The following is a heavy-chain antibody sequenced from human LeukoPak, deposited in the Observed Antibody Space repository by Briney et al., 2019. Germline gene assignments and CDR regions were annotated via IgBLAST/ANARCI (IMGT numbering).Heavy chain of an antibody. J-gene: IGHJ5*02. Sequence: GGPLRLSCAASGFTFNSYTMNWVRQAPGKGLEWVSCVSKSSDYIYYADSVRGRFTISRDNAKNLVYLEMNSLRAEDTGVYYCAKDARDDFWSGYYKGGWFDPWGQGTLVTVSS. CDR2: VSKSSDYI. CDR3: AKDARDDFWSGYYKGGWFDP. CDR1: GFTFNSYT. V-gene: IGHV3-21*01. D-gene: IGHD3-3*01.